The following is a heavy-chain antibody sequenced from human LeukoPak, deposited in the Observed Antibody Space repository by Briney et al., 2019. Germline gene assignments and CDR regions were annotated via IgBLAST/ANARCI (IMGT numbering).Heavy chain of an antibody. Sequence: SETLSLTCTVSGGSISSYYWSWIRQPAGKGLEWIGRIYTSGSTNYNPSLKSRVTMSVDTSKNQFSLKLSSVTAADTAVYYCARGYDSSGYYYVGSFGAFDIWGQGTMVTVSS. CDR2: IYTSGST. D-gene: IGHD3-22*01. V-gene: IGHV4-4*07. CDR3: ARGYDSSGYYYVGSFGAFDI. CDR1: GGSISSYY. J-gene: IGHJ3*02.